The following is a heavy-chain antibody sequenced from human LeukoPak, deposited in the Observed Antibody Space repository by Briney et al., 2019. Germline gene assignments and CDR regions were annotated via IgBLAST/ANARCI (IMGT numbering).Heavy chain of an antibody. CDR3: ATLTWIQLWLLDY. V-gene: IGHV1-2*02. CDR1: GYTFTGHY. Sequence: ASVKVSCKASGYTFTGHYMHWVRQAPRQGLEWMGWINPNSGGTNYAQKFQGRVTMTEDTSTDTAYMELSSLRSEDTAVYYCATLTWIQLWLLDYWGQGTLVTVSS. J-gene: IGHJ4*02. D-gene: IGHD5-18*01. CDR2: INPNSGGT.